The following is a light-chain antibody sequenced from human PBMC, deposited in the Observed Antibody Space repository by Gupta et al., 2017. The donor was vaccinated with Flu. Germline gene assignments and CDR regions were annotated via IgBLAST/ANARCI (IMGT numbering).Light chain of an antibody. Sequence: GTLYLSPGERATLPCRASQSVRTSYLAWYQQKPGQAPRLLIYGTFNRATGVPDRFIGGGSGTDFTLTISRLEPEDFAVYYCQQEGSSPFTFGQGTKLDIK. CDR1: QSVRTSY. V-gene: IGKV3-20*01. J-gene: IGKJ2*01. CDR2: GTF. CDR3: QQEGSSPFT.